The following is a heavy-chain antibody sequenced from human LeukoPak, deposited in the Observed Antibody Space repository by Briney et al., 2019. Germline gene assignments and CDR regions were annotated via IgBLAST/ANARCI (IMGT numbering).Heavy chain of an antibody. Sequence: GGSLRLSCAASGFTFSSYAMSWVRQAPGRGLEWVSAISGSGGSTYYADSVKGRFTISRDNSKNTLYLQMNSLRAEDTAVYYCAKDVRGYCSSTSCYYYYGMDVWGQGTTVTVSS. J-gene: IGHJ6*02. V-gene: IGHV3-23*01. D-gene: IGHD2-2*01. CDR3: AKDVRGYCSSTSCYYYYGMDV. CDR2: ISGSGGST. CDR1: GFTFSSYA.